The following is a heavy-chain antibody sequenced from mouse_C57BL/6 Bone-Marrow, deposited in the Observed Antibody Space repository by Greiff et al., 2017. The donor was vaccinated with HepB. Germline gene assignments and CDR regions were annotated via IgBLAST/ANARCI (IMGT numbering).Heavy chain of an antibody. D-gene: IGHD2-5*01. Sequence: EVQLVESGGGLVKPGGSLKLSCAASGFTFSSYAMSWVRQTPEKRLEWVATISDGGSYTYYPDNVKGRFTISRDNAKNNLYLQMSHLKSEDTAMYYCARDPYYSTLFAYWGQGTLVTVSA. CDR1: GFTFSSYA. J-gene: IGHJ3*01. CDR3: ARDPYYSTLFAY. V-gene: IGHV5-4*01. CDR2: ISDGGSYT.